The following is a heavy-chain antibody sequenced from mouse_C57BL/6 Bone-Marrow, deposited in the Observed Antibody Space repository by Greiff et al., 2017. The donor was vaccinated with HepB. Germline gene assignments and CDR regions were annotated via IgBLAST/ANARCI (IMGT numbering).Heavy chain of an antibody. D-gene: IGHD1-3*01. CDR2: IYPGDGDT. CDR3: AIGYNPPYYAMDY. CDR1: GYAFSSYW. J-gene: IGHJ4*01. V-gene: IGHV1-80*01. Sequence: QVQLKQSGAELVKPGASVKISCKASGYAFSSYWMNWVKQRPGKGLEWIGQIYPGDGDTNYNGKFKGKATLTADNSSSTAYMQLSSLTSEDSAVYFCAIGYNPPYYAMDYWGQGTSVTVSS.